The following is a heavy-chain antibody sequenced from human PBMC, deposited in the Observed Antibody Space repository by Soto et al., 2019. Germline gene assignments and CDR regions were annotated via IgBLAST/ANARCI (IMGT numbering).Heavy chain of an antibody. CDR3: ARLIPQTTAYPFDY. CDR1: GYSFTNYW. J-gene: IGHJ4*02. V-gene: IGHV5-10-1*01. CDR2: IDPSDSYT. Sequence: GESLKISCKGSGYSFTNYWISWVRQMPGKGLEWMGRIDPSDSYTNYSPSFQGHVTISADNSISTAYLQWSSLKASDTAMYYCARLIPQTTAYPFDYWGQGTLVTVSS. D-gene: IGHD3-16*01.